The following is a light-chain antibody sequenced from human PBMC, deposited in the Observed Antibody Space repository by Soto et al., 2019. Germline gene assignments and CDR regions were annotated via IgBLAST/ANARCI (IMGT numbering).Light chain of an antibody. CDR2: KVS. J-gene: IGKJ1*01. CDR1: QSLVYSDRNTY. Sequence: DVVMTQSPLSLPVTLGQPASISCRSSQSLVYSDRNTYLNWYQQRPGQSPRRLIFKVSNRDSGVPDRFSGRGSGTDFTLQISRVEAEDVGVFYCMQGTHWPWTFGQGTKVEIK. V-gene: IGKV2-30*01. CDR3: MQGTHWPWT.